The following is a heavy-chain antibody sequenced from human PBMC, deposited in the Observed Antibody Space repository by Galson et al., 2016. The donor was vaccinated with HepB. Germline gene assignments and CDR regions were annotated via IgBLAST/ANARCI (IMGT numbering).Heavy chain of an antibody. D-gene: IGHD2-8*01. Sequence: SLRLSCAATGFPFSAYWMQWVRQVPGKGLVWVSRLTTDGIIGYADSVMGRFTISRDNAKNSLYLQMNSLRDEDTAVYYCARETSAVSDAFDIGGQGTMVTVSS. J-gene: IGHJ3*02. CDR2: LTTDGIIG. CDR1: GFPFSAYW. V-gene: IGHV3-74*01. CDR3: ARETSAVSDAFDI.